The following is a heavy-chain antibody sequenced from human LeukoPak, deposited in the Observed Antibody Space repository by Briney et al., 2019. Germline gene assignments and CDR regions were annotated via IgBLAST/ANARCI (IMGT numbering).Heavy chain of an antibody. CDR2: IYYSGST. V-gene: IGHV4-61*05. J-gene: IGHJ4*02. Sequence: KASETLSLTCTVSGGSISSSSYYWGWIRQPPGKGLEWIGYIYYSGSTNYNPSLKSRVTISVDTSKSQFSLKLSSVTAADTAVYYCARAYCSGGSCYSPRTFDYWGQGTLVTVSS. D-gene: IGHD2-15*01. CDR1: GGSISSSSYY. CDR3: ARAYCSGGSCYSPRTFDY.